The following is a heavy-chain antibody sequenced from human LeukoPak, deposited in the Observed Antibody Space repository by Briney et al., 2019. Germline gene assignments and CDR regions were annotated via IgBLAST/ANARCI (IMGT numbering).Heavy chain of an antibody. V-gene: IGHV4-59*01. CDR1: GGSISSYY. CDR3: ARHVRGVTEYYGMDV. D-gene: IGHD3-10*01. CDR2: TYYSGST. Sequence: SETLSLTCTVSGGSISSYYWSWLRQPPGKGLEWIGYTYYSGSTNYNPSLKSRVTISVDTSKNQFSLKLSSVTAADTAVYYCARHVRGVTEYYGMDVWGKGTTVTVSS. J-gene: IGHJ6*04.